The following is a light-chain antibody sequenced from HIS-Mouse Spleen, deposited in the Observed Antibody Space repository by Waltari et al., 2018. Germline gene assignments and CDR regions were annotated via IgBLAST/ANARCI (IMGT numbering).Light chain of an antibody. J-gene: IGLJ2*01. CDR3: CSYAGSYTFAVV. Sequence: QSALTQPRSVSGSPGQSVTISCTGTSSDVGGYNYVSWYQQHPGKAPKLMLYDVSKRPSGVPDRFSGSKSGNTASLTISGLQAEDEADYYCCSYAGSYTFAVVFGGGTKLTVL. CDR1: SSDVGGYNY. V-gene: IGLV2-11*01. CDR2: DVS.